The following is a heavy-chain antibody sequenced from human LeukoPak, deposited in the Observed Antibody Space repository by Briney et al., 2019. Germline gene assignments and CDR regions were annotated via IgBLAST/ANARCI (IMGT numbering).Heavy chain of an antibody. D-gene: IGHD1-26*01. Sequence: GESLKISCKGSGYSFSTYWIGWVRQMPGKGLEWMGIIYPGDSNTRYSPSFQGQVTISADKSISTAYVQWSSLKASDTAMYYCARGAGGSYPGSPYYFDFWGQGTLVTVSS. V-gene: IGHV5-51*01. CDR3: ARGAGGSYPGSPYYFDF. CDR2: IYPGDSNT. CDR1: GYSFSTYW. J-gene: IGHJ4*02.